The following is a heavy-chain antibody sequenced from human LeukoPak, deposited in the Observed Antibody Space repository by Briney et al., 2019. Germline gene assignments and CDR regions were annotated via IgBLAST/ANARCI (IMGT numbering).Heavy chain of an antibody. CDR3: ARHKNYGSDY. CDR2: ITTEGSTT. J-gene: IGHJ4*02. Sequence: RPGGSRRLSCAASGFTFSSYWMHWVRQAPGKGLVWVSRITTEGSTTNYADSVKGRFTISRDNAKNTLYLQMNSLRAEDTAVYYCARHKNYGSDYWGQGTLVTVSS. D-gene: IGHD3-10*01. V-gene: IGHV3-74*01. CDR1: GFTFSSYW.